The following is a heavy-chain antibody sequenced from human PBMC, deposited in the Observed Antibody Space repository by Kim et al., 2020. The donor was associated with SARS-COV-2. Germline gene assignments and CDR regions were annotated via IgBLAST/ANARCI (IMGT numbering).Heavy chain of an antibody. CDR3: ARDFSDGYNFYYYYYGMDV. CDR1: GFTVSSNY. D-gene: IGHD5-12*01. Sequence: GGSLRLSCAASGFTVSSNYMSWVRQAPGKGLEWVSVIYSGGSTYYADSVKGRFTISRDNSKNTLYLQMNSLRAEDTAVYYCARDFSDGYNFYYYYYGMDVWGQGTTVTVSS. J-gene: IGHJ6*02. CDR2: IYSGGST. V-gene: IGHV3-66*01.